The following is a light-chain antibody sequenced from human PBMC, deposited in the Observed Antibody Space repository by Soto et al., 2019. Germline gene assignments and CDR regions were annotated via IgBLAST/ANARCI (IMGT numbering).Light chain of an antibody. CDR3: QQSASTPRT. CDR1: QSISTY. V-gene: IGKV1-39*01. Sequence: DIQMTQSPSSLSASVGARVTITCRAGQSISTYLKWYQQKPGKAPKLLISAASSLQSGAPSRFSGSGSVTDFTLTISRLQPEDFATYYCQQSASTPRTFGGGTKVGIK. J-gene: IGKJ4*01. CDR2: AAS.